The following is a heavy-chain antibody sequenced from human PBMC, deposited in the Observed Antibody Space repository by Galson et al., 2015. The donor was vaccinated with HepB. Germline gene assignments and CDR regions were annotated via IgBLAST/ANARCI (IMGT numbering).Heavy chain of an antibody. CDR2: IKSKIDGGTT. J-gene: IGHJ4*02. D-gene: IGHD3-22*01. V-gene: IGHV3-15*01. CDR1: GFTFSQAW. CDR3: TTSLVIEYDDSSGDYLFDY. Sequence: SLRLSCAASGFTFSQAWMSWVRQAPGKGLEWVGRIKSKIDGGTTDYAAPVKERFTISRDDSKKMLYLQMNSLKTEDTAVDYCTTSLVIEYDDSSGDYLFDYWGQGTLVTVSS.